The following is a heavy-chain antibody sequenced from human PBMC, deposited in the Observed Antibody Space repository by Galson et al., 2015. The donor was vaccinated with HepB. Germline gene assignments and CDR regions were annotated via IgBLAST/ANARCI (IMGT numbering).Heavy chain of an antibody. CDR1: GYTFTGYY. Sequence: SVKVSCKASGYTFTGYYMHWVRQAPGQGLEWMGWINPNSGGTNYAQKFQGRVTMTRDTSISTAYMELSRLRSDDTAVYYCARFYYDSSGPENNFDYWGQGTLVTVSS. CDR2: INPNSGGT. CDR3: ARFYYDSSGPENNFDY. V-gene: IGHV1-2*02. D-gene: IGHD3-22*01. J-gene: IGHJ4*02.